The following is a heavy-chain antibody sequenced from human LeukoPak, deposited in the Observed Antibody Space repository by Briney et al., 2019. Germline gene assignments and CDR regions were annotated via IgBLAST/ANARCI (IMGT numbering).Heavy chain of an antibody. CDR3: ARETPADAFDI. Sequence: GGSLRLSCAASGFTFSSYWMSWVRQAPGKGLEWVANIKQDGSEEYYLDSVKGQFTISRDNSKKLVFLQMSSLRADDTAVYYCARETPADAFDIWGQGTMVTVS. J-gene: IGHJ3*02. CDR2: IKQDGSEE. CDR1: GFTFSSYW. V-gene: IGHV3-7*01.